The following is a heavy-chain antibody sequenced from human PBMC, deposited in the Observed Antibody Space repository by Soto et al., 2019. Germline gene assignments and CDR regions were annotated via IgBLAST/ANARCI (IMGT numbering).Heavy chain of an antibody. CDR1: GGTFSSYA. J-gene: IGHJ3*02. D-gene: IGHD3-10*01. CDR3: ARRGAEAFDI. CDR2: IIPIFGTA. V-gene: IGHV1-69*12. Sequence: QVQLVQSGAQVKKPGSSVKVSCKASGGTFSSYAIRWVRQAPGQGLEWMGGIIPIFGTANYAQKFQGRVTITAYESTSTAYMALSSLRSEDTAVYYCARRGAEAFDICVQGTMVTVSS.